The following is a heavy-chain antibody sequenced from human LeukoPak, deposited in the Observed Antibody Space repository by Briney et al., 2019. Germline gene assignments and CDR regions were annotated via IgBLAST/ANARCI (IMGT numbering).Heavy chain of an antibody. J-gene: IGHJ5*02. CDR1: GGSISSYY. V-gene: IGHV4-4*09. CDR3: ARLHGGNSGIWFDP. CDR2: IYTSGST. D-gene: IGHD4-23*01. Sequence: PSETLSLTCTVSGGSISSYYWSWIRQPPGKGLEWIGYIYTSGSTNYNPSLKSRVTISVDTSKNQFSLKLSSGTAADTAVYYCARLHGGNSGIWFDPWGQGTLVTVSS.